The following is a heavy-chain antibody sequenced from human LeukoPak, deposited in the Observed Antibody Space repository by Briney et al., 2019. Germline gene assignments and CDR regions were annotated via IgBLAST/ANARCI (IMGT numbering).Heavy chain of an antibody. D-gene: IGHD3-10*01. CDR3: ATEIFGSGSYPDY. CDR2: IWHDASHT. J-gene: IGHJ4*02. V-gene: IGHV3-33*01. Sequence: GGSLRLSCAASGFSFSTYAMHWVRQAPGKGLEWVALIWHDASHTFYTDSVKGRFTISRDNSKSTVYLQMNSLGGEDTAVYYCATEIFGSGSYPDYWGQGTLVTVSS. CDR1: GFSFSTYA.